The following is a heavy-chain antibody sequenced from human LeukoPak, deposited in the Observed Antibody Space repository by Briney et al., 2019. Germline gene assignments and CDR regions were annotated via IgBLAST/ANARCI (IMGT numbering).Heavy chain of an antibody. V-gene: IGHV3-21*01. J-gene: IGHJ4*02. Sequence: GGSLRLSCAASGFTFSRYSMNWVRQAPGKGLEWVSSISGSSIYKYYADSVKGRFTISRDNAKNSLYLQMNSLRAEDTAVYYCARGGTTFEHWGQGTLVTVSS. D-gene: IGHD1-1*01. CDR1: GFTFSRYS. CDR3: ARGGTTFEH. CDR2: ISGSSIYK.